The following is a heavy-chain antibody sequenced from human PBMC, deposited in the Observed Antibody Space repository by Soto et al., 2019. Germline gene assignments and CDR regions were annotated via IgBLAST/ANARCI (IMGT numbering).Heavy chain of an antibody. J-gene: IGHJ4*02. Sequence: EVQLLESGGGLVQPGGSLRLSCAASRLTFSRYAMSWVRQAPGKGLEWVSGISGRGDSTYYADSVKGRFTISRDNYNNTLLLQMNNLRAEDTAVYYCAKAFYREEDGYNSFDYWGQGTLVTVSS. CDR3: AKAFYREEDGYNSFDY. V-gene: IGHV3-23*01. D-gene: IGHD5-12*01. CDR2: ISGRGDST. CDR1: RLTFSRYA.